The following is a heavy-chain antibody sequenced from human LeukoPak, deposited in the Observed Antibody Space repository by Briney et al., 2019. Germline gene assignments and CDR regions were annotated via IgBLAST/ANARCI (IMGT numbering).Heavy chain of an antibody. Sequence: GGSLRLSCAASGFSFSSYRMNWVRQAPGKGLEGVSSVSNSGDYIHYADSVKGRFTISRDNSKNSLYLQMNSLRAEDTAVYYCARVLIGYYFDYWGQGTLVTVSS. CDR1: GFSFSSYR. J-gene: IGHJ4*02. CDR3: ARVLIGYYFDY. V-gene: IGHV3-21*06. CDR2: VSNSGDYI. D-gene: IGHD2-8*01.